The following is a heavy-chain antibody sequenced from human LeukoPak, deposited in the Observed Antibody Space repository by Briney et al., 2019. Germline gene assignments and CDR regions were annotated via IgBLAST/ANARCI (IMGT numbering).Heavy chain of an antibody. D-gene: IGHD4-23*01. Sequence: PGGSLRLSCAASGFTFSRYWMHWVRQAPGKGLVWVSHINSDRSSTNYADSVKGRFTISRDNAKNTLFLQMNSLRAEDTAVYYCARDGGNSEFDYWGQGTLVTVSS. V-gene: IGHV3-74*01. CDR3: ARDGGNSEFDY. J-gene: IGHJ4*02. CDR1: GFTFSRYW. CDR2: INSDRSST.